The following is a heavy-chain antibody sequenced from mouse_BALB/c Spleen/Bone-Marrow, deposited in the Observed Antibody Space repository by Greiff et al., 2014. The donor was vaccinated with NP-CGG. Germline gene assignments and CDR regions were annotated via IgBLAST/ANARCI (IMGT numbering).Heavy chain of an antibody. CDR1: GYSFTGYT. CDR2: INPYNGGT. CDR3: ARWDYYGYAMDY. J-gene: IGHJ4*01. Sequence: EVKLVESGPELVKPGASMKISCKASGYSFTGYTMNWVKQSHGKNLEWIGLINPYNGGTSYNQKFMGKATLTVDKSSSTAYMELLILTSEDSAVYYCARWDYYGYAMDYWGQGTSVTVSS. V-gene: IGHV1-18*01. D-gene: IGHD1-1*01.